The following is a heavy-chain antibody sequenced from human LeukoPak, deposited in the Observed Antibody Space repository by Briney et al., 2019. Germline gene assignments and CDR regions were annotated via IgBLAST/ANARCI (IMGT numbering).Heavy chain of an antibody. J-gene: IGHJ6*04. D-gene: IGHD3-9*01. CDR2: IIPIFGTA. CDR1: GGTFSSYA. CDR3: ARDGKLRYFDWSQSHYYYGMDV. V-gene: IGHV1-69*01. Sequence: SVKVSCKASGGTFSSYAISWVRQAPGQGLEWMGGIIPIFGTANYAQKFQGRVTITADESTSTAYMELSCLRSDDTAVYYCARDGKLRYFDWSQSHYYYGMDVWGKGTTVTVSS.